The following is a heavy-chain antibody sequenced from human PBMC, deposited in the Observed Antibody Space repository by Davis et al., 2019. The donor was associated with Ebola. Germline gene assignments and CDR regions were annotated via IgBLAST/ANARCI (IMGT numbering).Heavy chain of an antibody. CDR2: ISPNTGNT. V-gene: IGHV1-8*03. CDR1: GYTFSSYD. D-gene: IGHD5-24*01. J-gene: IGHJ5*02. Sequence: ASVKVSCKASGYTFSSYDINWVRQASGQGLEWMGWISPNTGNTGYAQKFQGRVTITRDSSLNTIYMELSSLRAEDTAVYYCARDVETGWFDPWGQGTLVTVSS. CDR3: ARDVETGWFDP.